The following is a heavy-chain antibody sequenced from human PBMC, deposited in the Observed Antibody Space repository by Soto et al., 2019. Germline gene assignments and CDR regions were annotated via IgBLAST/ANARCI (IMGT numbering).Heavy chain of an antibody. CDR1: GDSISSGGYS. J-gene: IGHJ4*02. CDR2: TFHSGGT. V-gene: IGHV4-30-2*01. D-gene: IGHD3-22*01. CDR3: ARDSLSGYYFDY. Sequence: QLQLQESGSGLVKPSQTLSLTCVVSGDSISSGGYSWNWIRQPPGNGLEWIGHTFHSGGTLYNPSLDSRVTISVDKSKNQFSLRLTSVTAADTAVYYCARDSLSGYYFDYWGQGTLVTVSS.